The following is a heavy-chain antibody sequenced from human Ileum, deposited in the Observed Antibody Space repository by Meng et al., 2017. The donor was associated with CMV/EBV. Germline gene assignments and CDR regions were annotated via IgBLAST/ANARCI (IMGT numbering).Heavy chain of an antibody. D-gene: IGHD5-18*01. CDR1: GFTLSNYW. CDR3: ARDPHGMVKSDYYYGMDV. Sequence: GGSLRLSCSVSGFTLSNYWMDWVRQAPGKGLEWVANMNRDGSDRNYVDSVKGRFTISRDSAKNSLYLDLNSLRAEDTAVYYCARDPHGMVKSDYYYGMDVWGQGTTVTVSS. CDR2: MNRDGSDR. J-gene: IGHJ6*02. V-gene: IGHV3-7*01.